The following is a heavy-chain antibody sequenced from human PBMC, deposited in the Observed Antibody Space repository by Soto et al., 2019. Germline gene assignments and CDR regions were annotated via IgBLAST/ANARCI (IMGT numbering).Heavy chain of an antibody. J-gene: IGHJ3*02. CDR3: ARYCGGGSCYLGAFHI. Sequence: QMQLQESGPGLVKPSGTLSLTCTVSGVSINSANWWTWVRQSPGKGLEWIGEIYHSGSTNFNPSLKSRVTISVDNSKNQFYLELTSVTAADTAVYYCARYCGGGSCYLGAFHIWGQGTMVTVSS. V-gene: IGHV4-4*02. D-gene: IGHD2-15*01. CDR1: GVSINSANW. CDR2: IYHSGST.